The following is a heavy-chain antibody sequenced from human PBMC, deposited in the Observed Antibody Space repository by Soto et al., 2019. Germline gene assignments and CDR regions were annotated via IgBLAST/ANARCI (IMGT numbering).Heavy chain of an antibody. CDR2: ISSSSSTI. J-gene: IGHJ6*02. D-gene: IGHD6-6*01. V-gene: IGHV3-48*02. CDR1: GFTFSSYS. Sequence: EVQLVESGGGLVQPGGSLRLSCAASGFTFSSYSMNWVRQAPGKGLEWVSYISSSSSTIYYADSVKGRFTISRDNAKNSLYLQMNSLRDEDTAVYYCARRQLLFYYYYGMDVWGQGTTVTVSS. CDR3: ARRQLLFYYYYGMDV.